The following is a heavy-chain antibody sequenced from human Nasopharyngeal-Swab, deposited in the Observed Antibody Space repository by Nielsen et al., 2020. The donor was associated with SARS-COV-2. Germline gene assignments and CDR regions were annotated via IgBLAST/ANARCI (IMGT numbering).Heavy chain of an antibody. J-gene: IGHJ4*02. V-gene: IGHV3-7*01. D-gene: IGHD3-16*02. CDR3: ARHYDYVWGSYRPFDY. CDR1: GFTFSSYW. Sequence: GESLKISCAASGFTFSSYWMSWVRQAPGKGLEWVANIKQDGSEKYYVDSVKGRFTISRDNAKNSLYLQMSSLRAEDAAVYYCARHYDYVWGSYRPFDYWGQGTLVTFSS. CDR2: IKQDGSEK.